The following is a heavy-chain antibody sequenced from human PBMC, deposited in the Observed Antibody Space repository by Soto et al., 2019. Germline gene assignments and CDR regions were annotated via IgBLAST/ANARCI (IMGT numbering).Heavy chain of an antibody. D-gene: IGHD3-16*01. V-gene: IGHV4-34*01. J-gene: IGHJ4*02. CDR1: SGSFSGYY. CDR3: ARHGGYYFDY. Sequence: SETLSLTCAVYSGSFSGYYWSWIRQPPGKGLEWIGEIYHGLSIVYNPSLKSRVTISGDSSKNQFSLKLSSVTAADTAVYYCARHGGYYFDYWGQGTLVTVSS. CDR2: IYHGLSI.